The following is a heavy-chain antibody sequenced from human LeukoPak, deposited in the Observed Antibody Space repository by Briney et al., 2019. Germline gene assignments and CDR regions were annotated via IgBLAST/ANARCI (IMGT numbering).Heavy chain of an antibody. CDR3: ARDSGDAFDI. D-gene: IGHD3-10*01. CDR2: IYYSGST. J-gene: IGHJ3*02. V-gene: IGHV4-59*01. Sequence: SETLSLTCTVSGGSISSYYWSWIRQPPGKGLEWIGYIYYSGSTNYNPSLKSRVTISVDTSKNQSSLKLSSVTAADTAVYYCARDSGDAFDIWGQGTMVTVSS. CDR1: GGSISSYY.